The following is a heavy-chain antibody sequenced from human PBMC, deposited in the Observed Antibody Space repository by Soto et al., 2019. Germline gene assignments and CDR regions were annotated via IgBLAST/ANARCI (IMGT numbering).Heavy chain of an antibody. CDR2: ISSSSSYI. CDR3: ARLGELYYFDY. J-gene: IGHJ4*02. V-gene: IGHV3-21*01. D-gene: IGHD1-26*01. CDR1: GFTCSSYS. Sequence: GGSLRLSCAASGFTCSSYSMNWVRQAPGKGLEWVSSISSSSSYIYYADSVKGRFTISRDNAKNSLYLQMNSLRAEDTAVYYCARLGELYYFDYWGQGTLVTVSS.